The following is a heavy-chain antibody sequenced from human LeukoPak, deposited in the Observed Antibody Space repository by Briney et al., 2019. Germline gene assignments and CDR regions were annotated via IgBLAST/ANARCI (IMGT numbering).Heavy chain of an antibody. D-gene: IGHD3-10*01. CDR2: LRYDGSNT. J-gene: IGHJ6*03. CDR1: GFTFNLYG. CDR3: AKDVYGSGTTWYYYMDV. V-gene: IGHV3-30*02. Sequence: GGSLRLSCAASGFTFNLYGMHWVRQAPGKGLEWVAFLRYDGSNTYYADSVKGRFTISRDNSKNTLYLQMNSLRAEDTAVYYCAKDVYGSGTTWYYYMDVWGKGTTVTVSS.